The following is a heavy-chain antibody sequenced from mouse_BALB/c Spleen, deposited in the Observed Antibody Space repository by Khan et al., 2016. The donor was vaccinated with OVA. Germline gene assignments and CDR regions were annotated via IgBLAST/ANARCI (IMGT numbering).Heavy chain of an antibody. D-gene: IGHD1-2*01. CDR1: GYTFTDYY. J-gene: IGHJ3*01. Sequence: QLKQSGAELARPGASVKLSCKASGYTFTDYYINWVKLRTGQGLEWIREISPGSGDTYYNERFKGKATLTADKSSSTAYMQLSSLTSEASAVYFCARRNYFGYTFAYWGQGTLVTVSA. CDR3: ARRNYFGYTFAY. V-gene: IGHV1-77*01. CDR2: ISPGSGDT.